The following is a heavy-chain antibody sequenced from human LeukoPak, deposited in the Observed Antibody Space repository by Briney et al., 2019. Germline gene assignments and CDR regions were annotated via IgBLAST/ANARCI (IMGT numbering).Heavy chain of an antibody. J-gene: IGHJ3*02. D-gene: IGHD3-22*01. V-gene: IGHV3-30-3*01. CDR3: ARDKTGGYYYDSSGYYHDAFDI. Sequence: GGSLRLSCAASGFTFSSYAMHWVRQAPGKGLEWVAVISYDGSNKYYADSVKGRFTISRDNSKNTLYLQMNSLRAEDTAVYYCARDKTGGYYYDSSGYYHDAFDIWGQGTMVTVSS. CDR1: GFTFSSYA. CDR2: ISYDGSNK.